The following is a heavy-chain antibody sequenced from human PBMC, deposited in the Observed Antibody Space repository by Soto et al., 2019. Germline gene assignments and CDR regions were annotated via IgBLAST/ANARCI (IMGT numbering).Heavy chain of an antibody. J-gene: IGHJ4*02. V-gene: IGHV4-34*01. CDR1: GGSFSGYY. CDR2: INHSGST. D-gene: IGHD1-1*01. Sequence: KPSETLSLTCAVYGGSFSGYYWSWIRQPPGKGLEWIGEINHSGSTNYNPSLKSRVTISVDTSKNQFSLKLSSVTAADTAVFYCARGSKWNDEYYFDYWGQGTQVTV. CDR3: ARGSKWNDEYYFDY.